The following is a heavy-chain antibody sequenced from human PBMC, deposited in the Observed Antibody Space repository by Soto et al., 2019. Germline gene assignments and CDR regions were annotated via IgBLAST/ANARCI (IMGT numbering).Heavy chain of an antibody. J-gene: IGHJ5*02. V-gene: IGHV3-23*01. CDR3: ANPTGIVGPKKRLP. Sequence: PGGSLRLSCAASGFTFSSYAMSWVLQAPGKGLEWVSAISGSGGSTYYADSVKGRFTISRDNSKNTLYLQMNSLRAEDTAVYYCANPTGIVGPKKRLPWGQGTLVTVSS. CDR1: GFTFSSYA. CDR2: ISGSGGST. D-gene: IGHD1-26*01.